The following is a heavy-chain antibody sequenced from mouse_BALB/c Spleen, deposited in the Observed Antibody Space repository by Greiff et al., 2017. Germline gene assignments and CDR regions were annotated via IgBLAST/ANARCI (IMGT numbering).Heavy chain of an antibody. Sequence: VKLQESGPGLVAPSQSLSITCTVSGFSLTSYGVHWVRQPPGKGLEWLGVIWAGGSTNYNSALMSRLSISKDNSKSQVFLKMNSLQTDDTAMYYCARVLYYAMDYWGQGTSVTVSS. V-gene: IGHV2-9*02. J-gene: IGHJ4*01. CDR3: ARVLYYAMDY. CDR1: GFSLTSYG. CDR2: IWAGGST.